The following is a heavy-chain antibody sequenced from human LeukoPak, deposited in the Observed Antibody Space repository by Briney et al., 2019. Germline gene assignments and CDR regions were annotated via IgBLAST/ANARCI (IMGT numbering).Heavy chain of an antibody. CDR3: ALYCSSTSCSLDY. Sequence: PSETLSFTCTVSGGSISSSSYYWGWIRQPPGKGLEWIGSIYYSGSTYYNPSLKSRVTISVDTSKNQFSLKLSSVTAADTAVYYCALYCSSTSCSLDYWGQGTLVTVSS. CDR2: IYYSGST. V-gene: IGHV4-39*01. J-gene: IGHJ4*02. D-gene: IGHD2-2*01. CDR1: GGSISSSSYY.